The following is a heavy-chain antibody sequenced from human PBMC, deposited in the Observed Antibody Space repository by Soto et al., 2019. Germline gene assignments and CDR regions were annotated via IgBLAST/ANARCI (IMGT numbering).Heavy chain of an antibody. Sequence: QVQLQESGPGLVKPSQTLSLTCTVSGGSISSGDYYWSWIRQPPGKGLEWIGYIYYSGSTYYNPSLKSRVTISVDTSKNQFSLKLSSVTAADTAVYYCASTIVLVPAATLYFDYWGQGTLVTVSS. D-gene: IGHD2-2*01. CDR2: IYYSGST. CDR3: ASTIVLVPAATLYFDY. V-gene: IGHV4-30-4*01. CDR1: GGSISSGDYY. J-gene: IGHJ4*02.